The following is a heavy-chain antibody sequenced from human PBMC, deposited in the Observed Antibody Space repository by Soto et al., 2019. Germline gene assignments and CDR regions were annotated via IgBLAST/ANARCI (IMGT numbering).Heavy chain of an antibody. Sequence: GESLKISCRGSGYSFSNSWIGWVRQMPGKGLELMGILYPGDSNIRYSPSFQGQVTISVTKSITTVFLQWSSLRASDTAMYYCARQIYDSDTGPNFQYYFDSWGQGTPVTVSS. J-gene: IGHJ4*02. V-gene: IGHV5-51*01. D-gene: IGHD3-22*01. CDR2: LYPGDSNI. CDR1: GYSFSNSW. CDR3: ARQIYDSDTGPNFQYYFDS.